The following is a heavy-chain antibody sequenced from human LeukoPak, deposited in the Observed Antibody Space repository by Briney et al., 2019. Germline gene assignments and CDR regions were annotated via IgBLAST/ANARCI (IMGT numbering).Heavy chain of an antibody. Sequence: PSETLSLPCTVSGGSINSSSHYWGCIRQPPGKGLEWIGSIYYSGNTYYNPSFKSRLTISVDTSMNQFSLKLSSVTAADTAVYSWARLDVVIVAANPLIWGQGTVVTVSS. CDR1: GGSINSSSHY. CDR3: ARLDVVIVAANPLI. J-gene: IGHJ3*02. CDR2: IYYSGNT. D-gene: IGHD2-2*03. V-gene: IGHV4-39*01.